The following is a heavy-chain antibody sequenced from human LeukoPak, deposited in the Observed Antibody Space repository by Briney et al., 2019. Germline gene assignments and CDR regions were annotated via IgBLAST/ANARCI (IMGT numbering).Heavy chain of an antibody. J-gene: IGHJ6*03. V-gene: IGHV1-69*13. Sequence: SVKVSCKASGGTFSSYAISWVRQAPGQGLEWMGGIIPIFGTANYAQKFQGRVTITADESTSTAYMEPSSLRSEDTAVYYCARARTVGGSWGYYYYYMDVWGKGTTVTVSS. CDR2: IIPIFGTA. CDR3: ARARTVGGSWGYYYYYMDV. D-gene: IGHD3-16*01. CDR1: GGTFSSYA.